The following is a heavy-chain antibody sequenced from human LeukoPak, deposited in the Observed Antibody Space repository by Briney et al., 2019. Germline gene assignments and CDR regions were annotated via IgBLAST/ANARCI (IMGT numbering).Heavy chain of an antibody. J-gene: IGHJ3*02. CDR1: GGSISSSSYY. V-gene: IGHV4-39*01. CDR2: VFYSGSA. CDR3: ARQGSSWRDPDAFDI. D-gene: IGHD6-13*01. Sequence: SETLSLTCTVSGGSISSSSYYWGWIRQPPGKGLGWIGSVFYSGSALYNPSLRSRLTISVDKSKTQFSLKLRSVTAADTAVYYCARQGSSWRDPDAFDIWGQGTMVTVSS.